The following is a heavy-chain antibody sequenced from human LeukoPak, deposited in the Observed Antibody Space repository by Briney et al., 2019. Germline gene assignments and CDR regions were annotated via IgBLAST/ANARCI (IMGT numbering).Heavy chain of an antibody. CDR2: IIPIFGTA. J-gene: IGHJ4*02. CDR3: AREGDGYTTGY. Sequence: SVKVSCKAYRGTFSSYAISWVRQAPGQGLEWMGRIIPIFGTANYAQKFQGRVTITTDESTSTAYMELSSLRSEDTAVYYCAREGDGYTTGYWGQGTLVTVSS. D-gene: IGHD5-24*01. CDR1: RGTFSSYA. V-gene: IGHV1-69*05.